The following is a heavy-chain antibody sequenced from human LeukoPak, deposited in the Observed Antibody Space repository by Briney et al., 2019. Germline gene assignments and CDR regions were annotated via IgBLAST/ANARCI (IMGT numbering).Heavy chain of an antibody. CDR1: GGSISSSNW. J-gene: IGHJ4*02. CDR2: ICHSGST. Sequence: NPSETLSLTCAVSGGSISSSNWWSWVRQPPGKGLEWIGEICHSGSTTYNPSLKSRVTISVDTSKNQFSLKLSSVTAADTAVYYCASGAIVVNFWGQGTLVTVSS. D-gene: IGHD5-18*01. CDR3: ASGAIVVNF. V-gene: IGHV4-4*02.